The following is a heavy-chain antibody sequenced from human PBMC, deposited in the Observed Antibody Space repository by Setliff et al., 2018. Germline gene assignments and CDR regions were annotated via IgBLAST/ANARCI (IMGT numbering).Heavy chain of an antibody. J-gene: IGHJ4*02. Sequence: SETLSLTCTVSGGSISSGGYYWSWIRQHPGKGLEWIGYIYYSGSTYYNPSLKSRVTISVDTSKNQFSLKLTSVTAADTAVYYCARHGLQFLEWLSAFDYWGQGTLVTVS. CDR2: IYYSGST. CDR3: ARHGLQFLEWLSAFDY. CDR1: GGSISSGGYY. D-gene: IGHD3-3*01. V-gene: IGHV4-31*03.